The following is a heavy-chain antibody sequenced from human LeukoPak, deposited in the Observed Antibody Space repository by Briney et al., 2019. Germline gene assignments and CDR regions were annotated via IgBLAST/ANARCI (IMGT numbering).Heavy chain of an antibody. V-gene: IGHV3-9*01. Sequence: PGGSLRLSCAASGFTFGDYAMHWVRQAPGKGLEWVSGISWNSDSIGYADSVKGRFTISRDNAKNSLYLQMNSLRADDTALYYCAKDIRPIYYGSGSQRLDYWGQGTLVTVSS. CDR3: AKDIRPIYYGSGSQRLDY. CDR2: ISWNSDSI. CDR1: GFTFGDYA. D-gene: IGHD3-10*01. J-gene: IGHJ4*02.